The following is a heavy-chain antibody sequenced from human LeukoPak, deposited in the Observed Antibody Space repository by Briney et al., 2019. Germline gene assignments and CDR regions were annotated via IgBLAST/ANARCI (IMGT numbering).Heavy chain of an antibody. J-gene: IGHJ4*02. D-gene: IGHD6-13*01. CDR3: ARGGYSNSWYYFDY. CDR2: IYYSGST. Sequence: SETLSLTCIVSGGSISSYYWSWIRQPPGKGLEWIGYIYYSGSTNYNPSLKSRVTISVDTSKNQFSLKLSSVTAADTAMYYCARGGYSNSWYYFDYWGQGTLVTVSS. V-gene: IGHV4-59*01. CDR1: GGSISSYY.